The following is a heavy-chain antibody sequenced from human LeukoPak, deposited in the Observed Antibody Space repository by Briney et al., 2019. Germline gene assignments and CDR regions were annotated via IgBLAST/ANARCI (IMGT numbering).Heavy chain of an antibody. J-gene: IGHJ6*02. V-gene: IGHV1-8*01. D-gene: IGHD3-3*01. CDR2: MNPNSGNT. CDR1: GYTFTSYD. CDR3: ASLDFWSGYSSGMDV. Sequence: ASVKVSCKASGYTFTSYDINWVRQATGQGLEWMGWMNPNSGNTGYAQKFQGRVTMTRNTSISTAYMELSSLRSEDAAVYYCASLDFWSGYSSGMDVWGQGTTVTVSS.